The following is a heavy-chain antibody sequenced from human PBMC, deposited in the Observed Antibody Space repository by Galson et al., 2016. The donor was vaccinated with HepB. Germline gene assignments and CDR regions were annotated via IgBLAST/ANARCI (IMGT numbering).Heavy chain of an antibody. J-gene: IGHJ6*01. Sequence: SLRLSCAASGLTLRRHAISWVRQAPGKGLEWVSAISADGGSIEYAQSVKGRFAISRDNSKKTVFLQMESLRADDTALYYCAKMDTVLGNGMDVWGQGTTVTGSS. D-gene: IGHD2-2*03. CDR1: GLTLRRHA. CDR3: AKMDTVLGNGMDV. CDR2: ISADGGSI. V-gene: IGHV3-23*01.